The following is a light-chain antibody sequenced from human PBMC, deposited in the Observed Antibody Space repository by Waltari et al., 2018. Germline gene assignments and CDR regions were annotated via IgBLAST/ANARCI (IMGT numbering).Light chain of an antibody. CDR1: SPTIGADYG. J-gene: IGLJ2*01. V-gene: IGLV1-40*01. CDR3: HSYDRSLDGVV. CDR2: NGA. Sequence: QSVLTQPPSVSGAPGQTVPISFTGSSPTIGADYGVHWYQQLPGTAPKLLIDNGANRPSGVPDRFSGSRSGTSASLAITGLQAEDEADYFCHSYDRSLDGVVFGGGTKLTVL.